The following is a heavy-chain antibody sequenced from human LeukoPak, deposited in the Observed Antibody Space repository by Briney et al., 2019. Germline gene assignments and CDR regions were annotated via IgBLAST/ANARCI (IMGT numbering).Heavy chain of an antibody. D-gene: IGHD1-26*01. CDR1: GFTFSSYS. CDR3: AREKGGDLLDI. CDR2: ISSDGDNT. Sequence: GGSLRLSCAASGFTFSSYSMHWVRQAPGKGLEYVSVISSDGDNTYYADSVKGRFTISRDNSKNTLYLQMNSLRAEDTAVYYCAREKGGDLLDIGGQGTLVTVSS. V-gene: IGHV3-64*02. J-gene: IGHJ4*02.